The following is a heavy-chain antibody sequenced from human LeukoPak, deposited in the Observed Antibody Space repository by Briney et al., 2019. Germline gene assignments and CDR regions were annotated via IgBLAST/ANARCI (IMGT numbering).Heavy chain of an antibody. CDR1: GFTFSSYG. J-gene: IGHJ6*02. V-gene: IGHV3-30*18. CDR2: ISYDGSNT. CDR3: AKDLESIDGDYPYYYYGMDV. D-gene: IGHD4-17*01. Sequence: PGRSLRLSCAASGFTFSSYGMHWVRQAPGKGLEWVAVISYDGSNTYYAHSVKGRFTISRDNSKNTLYLQMNSLRAEDTAVYYCAKDLESIDGDYPYYYYGMDVWGQGTTVTVSS.